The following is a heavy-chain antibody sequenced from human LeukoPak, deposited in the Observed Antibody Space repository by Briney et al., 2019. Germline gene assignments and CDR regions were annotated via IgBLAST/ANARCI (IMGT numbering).Heavy chain of an antibody. CDR2: IYSGGST. Sequence: GRSLRLSCAASRFTVSSEHMSWVRQAPGKGLEWVSVIYSGGSTYYADSVKGRFTISRDNSKNTLYLQMNSLRAEDTAVYYCAGGVAVAGIGPLDFWGQGTLVTVSS. CDR1: RFTVSSEH. D-gene: IGHD6-19*01. V-gene: IGHV3-66*01. J-gene: IGHJ4*02. CDR3: AGGVAVAGIGPLDF.